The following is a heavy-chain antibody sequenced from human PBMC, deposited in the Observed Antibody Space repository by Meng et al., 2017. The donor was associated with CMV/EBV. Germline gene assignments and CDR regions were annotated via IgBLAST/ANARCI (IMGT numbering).Heavy chain of an antibody. J-gene: IGHJ3*02. Sequence: KVSCKGSGYSFTSYWIGWVRQMPGKGLEWMGIIYPGDSDTRYSPSFQGQVTISADKSISTAYLQRSSLKASDTAMYYCAGTWEPYAFDIWGQGTMVTVSS. V-gene: IGHV5-51*01. CDR2: IYPGDSDT. CDR1: GYSFTSYW. D-gene: IGHD1-26*01. CDR3: AGTWEPYAFDI.